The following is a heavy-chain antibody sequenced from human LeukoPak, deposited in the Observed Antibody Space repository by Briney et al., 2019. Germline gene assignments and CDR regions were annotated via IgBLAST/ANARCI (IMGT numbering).Heavy chain of an antibody. J-gene: IGHJ4*02. CDR2: INHSGST. CDR1: GGSFSGYY. V-gene: IGHV4-34*01. Sequence: SETLSLTCAVYGGSFSGYYWSWIRQPPGKGLEWIGEINHSGSTNYNPSLKSRVTISVDTSKNQFSLKLSSVTAADTAEYYCASSGSSGYYYRGRFDYWGQGTLVTVSS. CDR3: ASSGSSGYYYRGRFDY. D-gene: IGHD3-22*01.